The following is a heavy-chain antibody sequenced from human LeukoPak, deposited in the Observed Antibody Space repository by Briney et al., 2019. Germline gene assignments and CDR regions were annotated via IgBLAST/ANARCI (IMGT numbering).Heavy chain of an antibody. CDR2: IIPILGIA. D-gene: IGHD6-13*01. Sequence: GASVKVSCKASGGTFSSYAISWVRQAPGQGLEWMGRIIPILGIANYAQKFQGRVTMTRNTSISTAYMELSSLRSEDTAVYYCARSQEGIAGDFDYWGQGTLVTVSS. CDR1: GGTFSSYA. J-gene: IGHJ4*02. CDR3: ARSQEGIAGDFDY. V-gene: IGHV1-69*04.